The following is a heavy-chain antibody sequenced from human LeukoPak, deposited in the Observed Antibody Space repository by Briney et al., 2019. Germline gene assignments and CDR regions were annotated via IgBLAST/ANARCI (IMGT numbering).Heavy chain of an antibody. V-gene: IGHV4-61*02. D-gene: IGHD2-2*01. Sequence: TLSLTCTVSGGSISIGTFYWSWIRQPAGKGLEWIGRIYTTGSTNYNPSLKSRVTISVDTSKNQFSLKLSSVTAADTAVYYCARDREDIVLLPGAKRKTWYFDYWGQGTLVTVSS. CDR3: ARDREDIVLLPGAKRKTWYFDY. CDR2: IYTTGST. CDR1: GGSISIGTFY. J-gene: IGHJ4*02.